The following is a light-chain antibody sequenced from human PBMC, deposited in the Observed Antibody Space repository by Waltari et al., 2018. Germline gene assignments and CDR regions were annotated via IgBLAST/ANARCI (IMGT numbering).Light chain of an antibody. CDR2: AAS. J-gene: IGKJ2*01. Sequence: DIQMTQSPSSLSASVGDRVTVTCQASQSISTYLNWYQQRPGKAPNLLIYAASSLQSGVPSRFSGSGSGTDFTLTISILQPEDFATFYCQQSYSIPYTFGQGTNLEIK. CDR3: QQSYSIPYT. CDR1: QSISTY. V-gene: IGKV1-39*01.